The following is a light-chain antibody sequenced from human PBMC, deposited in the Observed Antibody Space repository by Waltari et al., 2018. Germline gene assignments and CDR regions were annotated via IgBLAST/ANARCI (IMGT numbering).Light chain of an antibody. CDR2: MAS. J-gene: IGKJ2*01. Sequence: DIQMTQSPSTLSASVGDRVTISCQASQSVGTWLAWYQQKPGNAPKLLIYMASSLESGVPSRFSGSGSGTEFTLTISSLQPDDFATYSCQQYSSFSTFGQGTKLDI. V-gene: IGKV1-5*03. CDR3: QQYSSFST. CDR1: QSVGTW.